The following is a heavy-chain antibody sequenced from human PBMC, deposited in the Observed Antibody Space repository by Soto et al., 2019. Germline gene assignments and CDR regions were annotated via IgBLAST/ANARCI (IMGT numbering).Heavy chain of an antibody. J-gene: IGHJ4*02. V-gene: IGHV1-69*12. CDR2: IIPIFGTA. CDR3: ASPPGGSYYAFDY. D-gene: IGHD1-26*01. Sequence: QVQLVQSGAEVKKPGSSVKVSCKASGGTFSSYAISWVRQAPGQGLEWMGGIIPIFGTANYAQKFQGRVTIPADGSTSTAYVELRSLRSEDTAVYYCASPPGGSYYAFDYWGQGTLVTVSS. CDR1: GGTFSSYA.